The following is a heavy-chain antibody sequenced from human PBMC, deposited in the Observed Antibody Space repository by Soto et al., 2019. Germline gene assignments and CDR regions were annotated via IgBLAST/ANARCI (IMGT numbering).Heavy chain of an antibody. CDR1: GFTFSSST. CDR3: ATEAAAEEYCYYCMNV. J-gene: IGHJ6*02. Sequence: SVKVSCKASGFTFSSSTVQWVRQARGQRLEWIGWIVVGTGNTNYTQKFQERVTITRDMSTSTAYMELSSLRSEDTAVYYCATEAAAEEYCYYCMNVWG. CDR2: IVVGTGNT. V-gene: IGHV1-58*01. D-gene: IGHD6-13*01.